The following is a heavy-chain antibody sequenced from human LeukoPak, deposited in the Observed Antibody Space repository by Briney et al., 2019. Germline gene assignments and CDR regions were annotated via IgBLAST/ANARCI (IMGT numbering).Heavy chain of an antibody. CDR3: ARERHGNYGSGSYYYFDY. D-gene: IGHD3-10*01. CDR2: IKQDGSEK. J-gene: IGHJ4*02. CDR1: GFTFSSYW. Sequence: GGSLRLSCAASGFTFSSYWMSWVRQAPGKGLEWVANIKQDGSEKYYVDSVKGRFTISRDNAKNSLYLQMNSLRAEDTAVYYCARERHGNYGSGSYYYFDYWGQGTLVTVTS. V-gene: IGHV3-7*01.